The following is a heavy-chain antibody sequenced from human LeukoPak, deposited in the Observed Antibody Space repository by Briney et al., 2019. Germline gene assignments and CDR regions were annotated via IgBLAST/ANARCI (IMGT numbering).Heavy chain of an antibody. CDR1: GGSMSSSTYY. CDR3: ARLHSSGWYLDC. Sequence: PSETLSLTCTVSGGSMSSSTYYWAWIRQSQGLEWIGSIYYSGSTYYNPSLKSRVEISVDTSKNQFSLNLNSVTAADTAVYYCARLHSSGWYLDCWGQGTLVIVSS. D-gene: IGHD6-19*01. J-gene: IGHJ4*02. V-gene: IGHV4-39*01. CDR2: IYYSGST.